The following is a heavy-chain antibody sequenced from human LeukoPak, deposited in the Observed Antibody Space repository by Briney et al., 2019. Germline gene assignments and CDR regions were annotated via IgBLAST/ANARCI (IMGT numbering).Heavy chain of an antibody. CDR1: GGSISSYY. Sequence: PSETLSLTCTVSGGSISSYYWSWIRQPAGKGLEWIGRIYTSGSTYYNPSLKSRVTISVDTSKNQFSLKLSSVTAADTAVYYCARHVRWGRAARSHFDYWGQGTLVTVSS. D-gene: IGHD6-6*01. CDR3: ARHVRWGRAARSHFDY. CDR2: IYTSGST. V-gene: IGHV4-4*07. J-gene: IGHJ4*02.